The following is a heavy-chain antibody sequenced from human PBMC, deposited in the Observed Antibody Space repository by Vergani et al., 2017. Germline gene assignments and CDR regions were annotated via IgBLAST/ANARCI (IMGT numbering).Heavy chain of an antibody. J-gene: IGHJ4*02. CDR3: ARGYCSSTSCYRGIFGY. V-gene: IGHV4-61*02. D-gene: IGHD2-2*02. CDR2: IYTSGST. CDR1: GGSISSGSYY. Sequence: VQLQESGPGLVKPSQTLSLTCPVSGGSISSGSYYWSWIRQPAGKGLEWIGRIYTSGSTNYNPSLKSRVTISVDTSKNQFSLKLSSVTAADTAVYYCARGYCSSTSCYRGIFGYWGQGTLVTVSS.